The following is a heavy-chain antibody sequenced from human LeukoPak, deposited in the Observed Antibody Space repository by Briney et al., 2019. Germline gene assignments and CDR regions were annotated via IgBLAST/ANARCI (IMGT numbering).Heavy chain of an antibody. CDR3: AKGPPWKSIEGYFDY. V-gene: IGHV3-30*18. CDR1: GFTFSSYG. J-gene: IGHJ4*02. CDR2: ISYDGGNK. Sequence: GGSLRLSCAASGFTFSSYGMHWVRQAPGKGLEWVAVISYDGGNKYYADSVKGRFTISRDNSKNTLYLQMNSLRAEDTAVYYCAKGPPWKSIEGYFDYWGQGTLVTVSS. D-gene: IGHD1-1*01.